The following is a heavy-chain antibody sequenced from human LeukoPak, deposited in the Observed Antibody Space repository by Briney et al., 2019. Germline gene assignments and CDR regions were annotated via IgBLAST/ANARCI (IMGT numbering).Heavy chain of an antibody. CDR1: GFTFSSYS. J-gene: IGHJ4*02. V-gene: IGHV3-48*04. Sequence: GGSLRLSCEASGFTFSSYSMNWIRQAPGKGLEWVSYISSGGSTIYYADSVKGRFTISRDNAKNSLYLQMNSLRAEDTAVYYCARGDYGDYHHYFDYWGQGTLVTVSS. D-gene: IGHD4-17*01. CDR3: ARGDYGDYHHYFDY. CDR2: ISSGGSTI.